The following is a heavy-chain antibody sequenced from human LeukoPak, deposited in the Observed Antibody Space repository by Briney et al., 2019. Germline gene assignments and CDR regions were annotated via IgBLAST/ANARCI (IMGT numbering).Heavy chain of an antibody. V-gene: IGHV3-74*01. CDR3: VVGGSPGY. CDR2: ISTDGYTT. J-gene: IGHJ4*02. CDR1: GFTFSRYD. D-gene: IGHD2-15*01. Sequence: QAGGSLRLSCAASGFTFSRYDMHWVRQAPRKGLVWVSRISTDGYTTDYADFVQGRFTASRDNTKNTWSLEMNSLRAEDTAVYYCVVGGSPGYWGQGTLVTVSS.